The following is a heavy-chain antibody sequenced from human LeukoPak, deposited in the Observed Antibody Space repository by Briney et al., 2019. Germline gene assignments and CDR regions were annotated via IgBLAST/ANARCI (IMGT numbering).Heavy chain of an antibody. J-gene: IGHJ4*02. CDR2: INHSGST. CDR3: ARGPYVLLWFGESGPFDY. D-gene: IGHD3-10*01. CDR1: GGSFSGYY. Sequence: SETLSLTCAVYGGSFSGYYWSWIRQPPGKGLEWIGGINHSGSTNYNPSLKSRVTISVDTSKNQFSLKLSSVTAADTAVYYCARGPYVLLWFGESGPFDYWGQGTLVTVSS. V-gene: IGHV4-34*01.